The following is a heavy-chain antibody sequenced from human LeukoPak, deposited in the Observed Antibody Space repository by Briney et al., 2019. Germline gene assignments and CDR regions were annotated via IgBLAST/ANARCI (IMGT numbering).Heavy chain of an antibody. Sequence: GGSLRLSCAASGFTVSSNYMSWVRQAPGKGLEWVSVIYSGGSTYYADSVKGRFTISRDNAKNSLYLQMNSLRAEDTAVYYCAELGITMIGGVWGKGTTVTTSS. CDR2: IYSGGST. D-gene: IGHD3-10*02. CDR1: GFTVSSNY. CDR3: AELGITMIGGV. V-gene: IGHV3-66*01. J-gene: IGHJ6*04.